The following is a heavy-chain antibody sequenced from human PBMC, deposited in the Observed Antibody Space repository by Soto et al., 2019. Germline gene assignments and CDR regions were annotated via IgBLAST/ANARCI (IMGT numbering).Heavy chain of an antibody. CDR1: GYTFSDFD. J-gene: IGHJ6*02. V-gene: IGHV1-8*01. D-gene: IGHD3-16*01. CDR3: ARGNPFNYAGFDV. Sequence: QAHLEQSGAEVKRPGASVKVSCKASGYTFSDFDINWLRQASGQGPEWMGWMNAKSGDTFFSKRFKVKFNMTWDTSLSTNYMEVGSLTSDDTAMYYCARGNPFNYAGFDVWGQGTTVAVSS. CDR2: MNAKSGDT.